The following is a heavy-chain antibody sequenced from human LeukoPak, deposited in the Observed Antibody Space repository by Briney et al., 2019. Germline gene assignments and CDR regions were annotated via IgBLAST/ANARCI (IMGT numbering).Heavy chain of an antibody. CDR3: ARVEGYYDSSGYLADY. D-gene: IGHD3-22*01. J-gene: IGHJ4*02. CDR1: GFTFSSYS. V-gene: IGHV3-21*01. CDR2: ISSSSSYI. Sequence: GGSLRLSCAASGFTFSSYSMNWVRQAPGKGLEWVSSISSSSSYIYYADSVKGRFTISRDNAKNSLYLQMNSLRAEDTAVYYGARVEGYYDSSGYLADYWGQGTLVTVSS.